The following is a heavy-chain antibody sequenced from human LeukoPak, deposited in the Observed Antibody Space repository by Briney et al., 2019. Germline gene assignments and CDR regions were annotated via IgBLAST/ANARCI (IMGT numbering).Heavy chain of an antibody. D-gene: IGHD4-17*01. CDR3: ARGPTVTPYFDY. J-gene: IGHJ4*02. Sequence: SETLSLTCAVYGGSFSGYYWSWIRQPPGKGLEWIGEINHSGSTNYNPSLKSRVTISVDTSKNQFSLKLSSVTAEDTAVYYCARGPTVTPYFDYWGQGTLVTVSS. CDR1: GGSFSGYY. CDR2: INHSGST. V-gene: IGHV4-34*01.